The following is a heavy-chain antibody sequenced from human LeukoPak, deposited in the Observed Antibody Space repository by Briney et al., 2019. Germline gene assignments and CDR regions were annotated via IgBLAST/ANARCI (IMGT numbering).Heavy chain of an antibody. CDR1: GYTFTRYP. D-gene: IGHD1-1*01. V-gene: IGHV1-3*01. J-gene: IGHJ4*02. CDR2: VNVGNGDT. CDR3: TRPYKEQLDFDH. Sequence: GASVKVSCKASGYTFTRYPMHWVRQVPGQRLEGMGWVNVGNGDTKYSQKFQGRITITRDTSADTVYMELSSVRSEDTAVYYCTRPYKEQLDFDHWGQGTLVIVPS.